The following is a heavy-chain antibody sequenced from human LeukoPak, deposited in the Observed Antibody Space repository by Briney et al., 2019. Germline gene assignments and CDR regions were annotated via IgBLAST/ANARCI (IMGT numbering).Heavy chain of an antibody. Sequence: ASVKVSCKASGYTFSSYGISWVRQAPGQGLEWVGRINPYNGNTKYVQKFYDRVSMTTDTSTSTAYMELRRLRSGDTAMYYCARGPRYDYDSSVYYFEFWGQGTLVTVSS. J-gene: IGHJ4*02. CDR2: INPYNGNT. CDR3: ARGPRYDYDSSVYYFEF. D-gene: IGHD3-22*01. CDR1: GYTFSSYG. V-gene: IGHV1-18*01.